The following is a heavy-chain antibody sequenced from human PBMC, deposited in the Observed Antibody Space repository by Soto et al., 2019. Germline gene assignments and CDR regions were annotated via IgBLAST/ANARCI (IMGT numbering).Heavy chain of an antibody. Sequence: QVQLVQSGAEVKKPGASVTISCKASGYTFTSNYMQWVRQAPGQGLEWMGIINPSGGSTTYAEKFQGMGTMTRDTSTITVYMELSSLSSEDTAVYYCVRGGTYNALDYWGQGTLVTVSS. V-gene: IGHV1-46*03. CDR1: GYTFTSNY. CDR2: INPSGGST. D-gene: IGHD1-1*01. CDR3: VRGGTYNALDY. J-gene: IGHJ4*02.